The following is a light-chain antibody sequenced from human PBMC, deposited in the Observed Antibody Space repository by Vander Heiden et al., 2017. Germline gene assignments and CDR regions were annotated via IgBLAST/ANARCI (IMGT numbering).Light chain of an antibody. CDR1: SSNIGAGYD. V-gene: IGLV1-40*01. CDR3: QSSDSSLSGSFV. J-gene: IGLJ1*01. Sequence: QSVLTQPRSVSGAPGQRVTISCTGSSSNIGAGYDVHWYQQLPGRAPKLLIYGKNNRPSGVPDRFSGSKSGPSASLAITGLQAEDEGNYYCQSSDSSLSGSFVFGTGTKVTVL. CDR2: GKN.